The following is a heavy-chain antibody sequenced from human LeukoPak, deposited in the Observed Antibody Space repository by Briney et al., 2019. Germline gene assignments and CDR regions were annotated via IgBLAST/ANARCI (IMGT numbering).Heavy chain of an antibody. Sequence: SETLSLTCAVSGGSISSRNWWSWVRQPPGKGLEWVGEIYHSGSINYNPSLKSRVTISVDKSKNQLSLRLTSVTAADTAVYYCARDNGAIRAYYYHGMDVWGQGTTVTVSS. V-gene: IGHV4-4*02. CDR3: ARDNGAIRAYYYHGMDV. CDR2: IYHSGSI. D-gene: IGHD2-8*01. CDR1: GGSISSRNW. J-gene: IGHJ6*02.